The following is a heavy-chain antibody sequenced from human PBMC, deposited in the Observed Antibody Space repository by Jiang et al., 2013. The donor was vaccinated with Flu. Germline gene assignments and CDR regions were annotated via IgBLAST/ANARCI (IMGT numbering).Heavy chain of an antibody. CDR1: Y. CDR2: INHSGST. V-gene: IGHV4-34*01. D-gene: IGHD2-2*01. Sequence: YWSWIRQPPGKGLEWIGEINHSGSTNYNPSLKSRVTISVDTSKNQFSLKLSSVTAADTAVYYCARGSRYQLLFGYWGQGTLVTVSS. CDR3: ARGSRYQLLFGY. J-gene: IGHJ4*02.